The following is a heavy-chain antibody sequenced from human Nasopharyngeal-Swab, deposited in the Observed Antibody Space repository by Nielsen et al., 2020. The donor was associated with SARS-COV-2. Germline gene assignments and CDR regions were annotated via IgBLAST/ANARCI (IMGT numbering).Heavy chain of an antibody. J-gene: IGHJ4*02. Sequence: LKISSAASGFIFRASALHWVRQASGKGLGWGRRIGDKDHNYATTYGASVQVRFTISCDDSNNTAFLQMDSLKTEDTALYYCTTDFYFDYWSQGTLVTVSS. V-gene: IGHV3-73*01. CDR3: TTDFYFDY. CDR1: GFIFRASA. CDR2: IGDKDHNYAT.